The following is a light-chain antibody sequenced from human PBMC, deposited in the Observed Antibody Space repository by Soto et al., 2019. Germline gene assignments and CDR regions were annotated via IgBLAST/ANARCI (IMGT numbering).Light chain of an antibody. CDR1: QSVNTY. CDR2: DAS. J-gene: IGKJ5*01. V-gene: IGKV3-11*01. CDR3: QQSSSWPRT. Sequence: EIVLTQSPATLSLSPGERATLSCRASQSVNTYLAWYQQKPGQAPRLLIYDASNRATGIPARFSGSGSGTDFTLTISSLEPEDFAVYYCQQSSSWPRTFGQGTRLEIK.